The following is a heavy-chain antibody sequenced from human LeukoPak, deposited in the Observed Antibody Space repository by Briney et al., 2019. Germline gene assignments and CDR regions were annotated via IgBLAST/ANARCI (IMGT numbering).Heavy chain of an antibody. CDR2: IYYSGST. J-gene: IGHJ3*02. CDR3: ARVPAYDSSGYYILGDAFDI. CDR1: GGSINSYY. Sequence: SETLSLTCTVSGGSINSYYWSWIRQPPGKGLEWIGYIYYSGSTNYNPSLKSRVTISVHTSKNQFSLKLSSVTAADTAVYYCARVPAYDSSGYYILGDAFDIWGQGTMVTVSS. D-gene: IGHD3-22*01. V-gene: IGHV4-59*01.